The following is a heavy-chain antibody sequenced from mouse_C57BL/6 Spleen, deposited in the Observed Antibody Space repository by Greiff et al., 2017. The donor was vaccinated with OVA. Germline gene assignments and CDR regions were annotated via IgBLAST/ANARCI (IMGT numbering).Heavy chain of an antibody. J-gene: IGHJ3*01. D-gene: IGHD1-1*01. CDR2: IYPRSGNT. V-gene: IGHV1-81*01. CDR1: GYTFTSYG. Sequence: VKLQESGAELARPGASVKLSCKASGYTFTSYGISWVKQSTGQGLEWIGEIYPRSGNTYYNEKFKGKATLTADKSSSTAYRELRSRTSEDSAVYFCARRTITTVVDAWFAYWGQGTLVTVSA. CDR3: ARRTITTVVDAWFAY.